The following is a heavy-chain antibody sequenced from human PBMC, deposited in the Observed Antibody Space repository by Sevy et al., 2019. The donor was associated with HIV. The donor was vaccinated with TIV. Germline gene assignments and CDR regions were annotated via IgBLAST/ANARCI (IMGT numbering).Heavy chain of an antibody. J-gene: IGHJ4*02. CDR3: ASWGREYSTSRGDY. CDR1: GFTFSSYS. V-gene: IGHV3-48*02. CDR2: SSSNGFTI. Sequence: GGSLRLSCAAAGFTFSSYSMNWVRQAPGKGLQWVSYSSSNGFTIYYADSVKGRFTISRDNAKNSLYLQMSSLRDEDTAVYYCASWGREYSTSRGDYWGQGTLVTVSS. D-gene: IGHD6-6*01.